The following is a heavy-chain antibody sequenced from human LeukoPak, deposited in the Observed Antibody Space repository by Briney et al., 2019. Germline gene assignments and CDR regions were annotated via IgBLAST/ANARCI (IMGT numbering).Heavy chain of an antibody. CDR1: GASITSSNW. Sequence: SETLSLTCAVSGASITSSNWWSWVRQPPGKGLEWIGEIYHSGSTYYNPSLKSRVTISVDTSKNQFSLKLSSVTAADTAVYYCARGDSSGWYYDYWGQGTLVTVSS. D-gene: IGHD6-19*01. CDR2: IYHSGST. CDR3: ARGDSSGWYYDY. J-gene: IGHJ4*02. V-gene: IGHV4-4*02.